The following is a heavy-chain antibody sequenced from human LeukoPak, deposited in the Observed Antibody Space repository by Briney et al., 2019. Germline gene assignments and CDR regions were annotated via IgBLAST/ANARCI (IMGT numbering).Heavy chain of an antibody. CDR1: GFTFSSYE. CDR2: ISSSGSTI. D-gene: IGHD3-10*01. V-gene: IGHV3-48*03. Sequence: GGSPRLSCAASGFTFSSYEMNWVHQAPGKGLEWVSYISSSGSTIYYADSVKGRFTISRDNAKNSLYLQMNSLRAEDTAVYYCARDHSGLLWFGELSFPDAFDIWGQGTMVTVSS. CDR3: ARDHSGLLWFGELSFPDAFDI. J-gene: IGHJ3*02.